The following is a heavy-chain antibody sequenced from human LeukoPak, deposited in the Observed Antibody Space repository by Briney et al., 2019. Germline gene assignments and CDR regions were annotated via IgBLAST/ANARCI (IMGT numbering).Heavy chain of an antibody. Sequence: SETLSLTCTVSGGSISSYYWSWIRQPPGKGLEWIGYIYYSGSTNYNPSLKGRVTISVDTSKNQFSLKLSSVTAADTAVYYCARDYVVVTAMGYYYYGMDVWGQGTTVTVSS. V-gene: IGHV4-59*01. CDR2: IYYSGST. CDR3: ARDYVVVTAMGYYYYGMDV. CDR1: GGSISSYY. D-gene: IGHD2-21*02. J-gene: IGHJ6*02.